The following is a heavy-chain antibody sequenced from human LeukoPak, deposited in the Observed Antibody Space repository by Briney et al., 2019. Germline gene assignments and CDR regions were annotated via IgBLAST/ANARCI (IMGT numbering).Heavy chain of an antibody. CDR3: AKSSYCSSTSCYLPLDY. CDR2: IRFDGSTE. D-gene: IGHD2-2*01. CDR1: GFTFSSDG. Sequence: GGSLRLSCVASGFTFSSDGMHWVRQAPGKGLEWVAFIRFDGSTEYYADSVKGRYTISRDNSENTLYLQMNSLRTEDTAIYYCAKSSYCSSTSCYLPLDYWGQGTLVSVSS. V-gene: IGHV3-30*02. J-gene: IGHJ4*02.